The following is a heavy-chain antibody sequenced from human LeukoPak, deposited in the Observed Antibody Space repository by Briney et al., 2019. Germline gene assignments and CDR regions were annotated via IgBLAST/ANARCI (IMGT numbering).Heavy chain of an antibody. D-gene: IGHD3-22*01. Sequence: GGSLRLSCAASGFTFSSYSMNWVRQAPGKGLEWVSSISSSSSYIYYADSVKGRFTISRDNAKNSLYLQMNSLRAEDTAVYYCAKHESGSHYYDSSGPFQHWGQGTLVTVSS. CDR1: GFTFSSYS. CDR2: ISSSSSYI. CDR3: AKHESGSHYYDSSGPFQH. V-gene: IGHV3-21*01. J-gene: IGHJ1*01.